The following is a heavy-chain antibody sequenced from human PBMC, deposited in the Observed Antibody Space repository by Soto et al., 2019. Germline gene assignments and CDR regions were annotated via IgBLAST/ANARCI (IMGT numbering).Heavy chain of an antibody. CDR3: AAGGGLPRYY. CDR1: GGSIGSGGYS. J-gene: IGHJ4*02. D-gene: IGHD5-12*01. Sequence: QLQLQESGSGLVKPSQTLSLTCAVSGGSIGSGGYSRSWIRQPPGKGLEWIGYIYHSGSTYYNPSLKSRVTISVDRSKNQFSLKLSYVTASDTAVYYCAAGGGLPRYYWGQGTLVTVSS. CDR2: IYHSGST. V-gene: IGHV4-30-2*01.